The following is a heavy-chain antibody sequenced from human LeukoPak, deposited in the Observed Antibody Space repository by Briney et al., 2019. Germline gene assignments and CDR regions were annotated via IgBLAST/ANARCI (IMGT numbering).Heavy chain of an antibody. D-gene: IGHD3-22*01. Sequence: ASVKVSCKASGGTFSSYAINWVRQAPGQGLEWMGGIIPIFGTANYAQKFQGRVTITADESTSTAYMELSSLRSEDTAVYYCARDLRNYDSSGEFDPWGQGTLVTVSP. CDR2: IIPIFGTA. V-gene: IGHV1-69*13. CDR3: ARDLRNYDSSGEFDP. CDR1: GGTFSSYA. J-gene: IGHJ5*02.